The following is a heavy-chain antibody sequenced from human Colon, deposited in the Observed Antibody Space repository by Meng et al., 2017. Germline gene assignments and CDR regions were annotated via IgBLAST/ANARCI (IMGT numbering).Heavy chain of an antibody. CDR3: ARNGFYSLGY. Sequence: HLQEPGPGLVKPSGTRSLTCACSGDSITYDNWLSWLRQPPGKGLEWIGEIHHGRGTNYNPALRSRVTFSLDKPRNQLSLTLTSVTAADTAVYYCARNGFYSLGYWGPGALVTASS. D-gene: IGHD3-22*01. J-gene: IGHJ4*02. V-gene: IGHV4-4*02. CDR2: IHHGRGT. CDR1: GDSITYDNW.